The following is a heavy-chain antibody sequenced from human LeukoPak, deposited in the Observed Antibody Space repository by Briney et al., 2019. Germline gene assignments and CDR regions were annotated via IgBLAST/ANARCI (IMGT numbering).Heavy chain of an antibody. CDR2: IYYSGGT. D-gene: IGHD2-15*01. Sequence: SETLSLTCTVSGGSISNYYWSWIRQPPGKGLEWIGYIYYSGGTNYNPSLKSRVTISVDTSKNQFSLKLSSVTAADTAVYYCAREMGKYCSGGSCYWYFDLWGRGTLVTVSS. CDR1: GGSISNYY. CDR3: AREMGKYCSGGSCYWYFDL. V-gene: IGHV4-59*01. J-gene: IGHJ2*01.